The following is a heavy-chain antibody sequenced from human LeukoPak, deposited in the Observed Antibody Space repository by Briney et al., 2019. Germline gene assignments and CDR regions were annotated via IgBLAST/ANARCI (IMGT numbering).Heavy chain of an antibody. CDR1: GGSFSGYY. V-gene: IGHV4-34*01. D-gene: IGHD6-19*01. Sequence: SETLSLTCAVYGGSFSGYYWSWIRQPPGKGLEWIGEINHSGSTNYNPSLKSRVTISVDTSKNQFSLKLSSATAADTAVYYCARGRRGLGLDYWGQGTLVTVSS. CDR3: ARGRRGLGLDY. CDR2: INHSGST. J-gene: IGHJ4*02.